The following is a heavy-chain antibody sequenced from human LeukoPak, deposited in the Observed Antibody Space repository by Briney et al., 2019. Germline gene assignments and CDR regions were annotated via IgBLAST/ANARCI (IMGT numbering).Heavy chain of an antibody. Sequence: GASVKVSCKASGYTFSGYYIHWVRQAPGQGLERVGWINPHSGYTKFAQKFQGRVTMTRDTSSSTAYMGLKRLASDDTAVYYCARAEISVTTGDLDLWGQGALVIVSS. V-gene: IGHV1-2*02. D-gene: IGHD4-17*01. CDR2: INPHSGYT. CDR3: ARAEISVTTGDLDL. CDR1: GYTFSGYY. J-gene: IGHJ5*02.